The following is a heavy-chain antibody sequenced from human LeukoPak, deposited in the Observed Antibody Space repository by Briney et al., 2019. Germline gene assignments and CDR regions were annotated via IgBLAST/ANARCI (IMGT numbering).Heavy chain of an antibody. V-gene: IGHV1-2*06. CDR2: INPNSGGT. J-gene: IGHJ4*02. CDR1: GYTFNNHY. Sequence: ASVKVSCTASGYTFNNHYMYWVRQVPGQGLEWMGRINPNSGGTNYAQKFQGRVTMTRDTSISTAYMELSRLRSDDTAVYYCARGNYYDSSGYLHWGQGTLVTVSS. CDR3: ARGNYYDSSGYLH. D-gene: IGHD3-22*01.